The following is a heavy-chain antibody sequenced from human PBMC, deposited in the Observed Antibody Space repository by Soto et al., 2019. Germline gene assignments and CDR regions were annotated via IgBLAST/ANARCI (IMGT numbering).Heavy chain of an antibody. D-gene: IGHD1-7*01. CDR1: GGSISSGDYY. CDR3: ARYNWNFRESWFDP. CDR2: IYYSGST. Sequence: SETLSLTCTVSGGSISSGDYYWSWIRQPPGKGLEWIGYIYYSGSTYYNPSLKSRVTISVDTSKNQFSLKLSSVTAADTAVYYCARYNWNFRESWFDPWGQGTLVTVSS. J-gene: IGHJ5*02. V-gene: IGHV4-30-4*01.